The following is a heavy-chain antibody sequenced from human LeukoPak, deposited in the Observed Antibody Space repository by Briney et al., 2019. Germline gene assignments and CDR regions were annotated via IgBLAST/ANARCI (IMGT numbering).Heavy chain of an antibody. Sequence: PSETLSLTCTVSGGSISSYYWSWIRQAPGRGVEWIGHIYYSGATNYNPSLESRVTISVDTSKNQFSLKLTSVTATDTALYYCARGGTDFDYWGQGTLVTVSS. CDR1: GGSISSYY. J-gene: IGHJ4*02. V-gene: IGHV4-59*08. CDR3: ARGGTDFDY. D-gene: IGHD2-15*01. CDR2: IYYSGAT.